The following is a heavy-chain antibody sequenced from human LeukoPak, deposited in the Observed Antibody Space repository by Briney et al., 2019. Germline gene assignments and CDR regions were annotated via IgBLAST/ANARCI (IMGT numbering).Heavy chain of an antibody. CDR3: VRDFEVPAAAPDYYYFYYMDV. CDR1: GFTFSSYG. D-gene: IGHD2-2*01. V-gene: IGHV3-48*04. CDR2: ISSGGTTI. J-gene: IGHJ6*03. Sequence: GGSLRLSCAASGFTFSSYGMNWVRQAPGKGLEWLSHISSGGTTIYYADSVKGRFTVSRDNVENSLFLQMNSLRVDDTAVYYCVRDFEVPAAAPDYYYFYYMDVWAQGPRSPSP.